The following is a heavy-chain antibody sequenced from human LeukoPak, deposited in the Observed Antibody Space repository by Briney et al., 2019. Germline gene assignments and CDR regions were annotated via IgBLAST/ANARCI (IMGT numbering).Heavy chain of an antibody. CDR2: INPNSGGT. Sequence: ASVKVSCKASGYTFTDYYIHWIRRAPGQGLEWMGRINPNSGGTNYAQKFQGRVTMTRDTSISTAYMELSRLRSDDTAVYYCARVGRGYYYYMDVWGKGTTVTVSS. D-gene: IGHD1-26*01. V-gene: IGHV1-2*02. J-gene: IGHJ6*03. CDR3: ARVGRGYYYYMDV. CDR1: GYTFTDYY.